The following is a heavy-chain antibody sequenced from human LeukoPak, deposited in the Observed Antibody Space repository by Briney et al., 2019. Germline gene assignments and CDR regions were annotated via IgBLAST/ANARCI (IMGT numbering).Heavy chain of an antibody. V-gene: IGHV1-2*02. CDR3: ARNNWFDP. CDR2: FNPNSGGT. Sequence: GASVKVSCKASGYTFTDYYMHWVRQAPGQGLEWMGWFNPNSGGTIYAQKFQGRVTMTRDTSISTAYMEVSSLRSEDTAVYYCARNNWFDPWGQGTLVTVSS. J-gene: IGHJ5*02. CDR1: GYTFTDYY.